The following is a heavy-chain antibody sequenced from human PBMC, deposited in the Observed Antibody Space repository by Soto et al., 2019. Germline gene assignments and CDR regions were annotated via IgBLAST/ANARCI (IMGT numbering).Heavy chain of an antibody. D-gene: IGHD2-8*01. CDR1: GYSFTDFH. J-gene: IGHJ6*02. V-gene: IGHV1-2*04. CDR3: ARGDSTDCSNGVCSFFYNHDMDV. Sequence: GASVKVSCKASGYSFTDFHIHWVRQAPGQGLEWLGRINPKSGGTSTAQKFQGWVTMTTDTSISTASMELTRLTSDDTAIYYCARGDSTDCSNGVCSFFYNHDMDVWGQGTTVTVSS. CDR2: INPKSGGT.